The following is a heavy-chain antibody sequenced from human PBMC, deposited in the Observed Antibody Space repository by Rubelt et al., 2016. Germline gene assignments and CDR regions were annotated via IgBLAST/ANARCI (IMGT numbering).Heavy chain of an antibody. J-gene: IGHJ3*02. Sequence: EVQLVESGGGLAQPGGSLRLSCAASGFTFSSYWMHWVRPAPGKGLVRVSRINSDGSSTRYADSVKGRFAISRDNAKNTLYLQMNSLRAEDTAVYYCARSGPDVVVPAAIRVEGDAFDIWGQGTMVTVSS. CDR1: GFTFSSYW. CDR2: INSDGSST. D-gene: IGHD2-2*02. V-gene: IGHV3-74*01. CDR3: ARSGPDVVVPAAIRVEGDAFDI.